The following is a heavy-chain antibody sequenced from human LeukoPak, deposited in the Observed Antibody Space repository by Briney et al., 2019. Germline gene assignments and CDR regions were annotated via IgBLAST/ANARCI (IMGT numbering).Heavy chain of an antibody. V-gene: IGHV3-7*01. CDR2: IKQDGSEK. Sequence: PGGSLRLSCAASVFTFSSYWMTWVRQAPGKGLEWVANIKQDGSEKYYVDSVKGRFTISRDNAKNSLYLQMNSLRAEDTALYYCARDGYNRKLDYWGQGTLVTVSS. J-gene: IGHJ4*02. CDR1: VFTFSSYW. CDR3: ARDGYNRKLDY. D-gene: IGHD5-24*01.